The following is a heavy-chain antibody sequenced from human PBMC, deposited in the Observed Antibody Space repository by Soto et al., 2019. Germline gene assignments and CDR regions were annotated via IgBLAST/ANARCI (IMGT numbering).Heavy chain of an antibody. J-gene: IGHJ4*01. V-gene: IGHV3-30-3*01. CDR2: ISYDGSNE. CDR1: GFTFSSYA. D-gene: IGHD2-8*02. Sequence: QVQLVESGGGVVQPGRSLRLSCAASGFTFSSYAMYWVRQAPGKGLEWVADISYDGSNEYYAESVKGRFTISRDNSKNTLYLQMNSLRAEDMAVYYCARGSGGSDYWGHGTLVTVSS. CDR3: ARGSGGSDY.